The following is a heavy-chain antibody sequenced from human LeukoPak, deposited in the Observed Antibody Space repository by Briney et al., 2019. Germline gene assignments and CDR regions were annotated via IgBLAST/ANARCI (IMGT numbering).Heavy chain of an antibody. CDR2: ISGSGGST. V-gene: IGHV3-23*01. Sequence: GGSLRLSCAASGFTFSNYGMSWVRQAPGKGLEWVSVISGSGGSTYYADSVKGRFTISRDNSKNMLYLQMNSLRAEDTAVYYCARRSGIAVAGAFDYWGQGTLVTVSS. CDR3: ARRSGIAVAGAFDY. J-gene: IGHJ4*02. D-gene: IGHD6-19*01. CDR1: GFTFSNYG.